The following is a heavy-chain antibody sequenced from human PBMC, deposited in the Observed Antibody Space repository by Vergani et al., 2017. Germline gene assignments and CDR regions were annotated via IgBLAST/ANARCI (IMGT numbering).Heavy chain of an antibody. CDR3: ARDSPLVVPAAIFYYYYGMDV. CDR2: ISSDGGST. D-gene: IGHD2-2*01. Sequence: EVQLLESGGGLVQPGGSLRLSCAASGFTFSTYAMTWVRQAPGKGLEWVSTISSDGGSTYYADSVKGRFTISRDNSKNTLSLQMNSLTAEDTAIYYCARDSPLVVPAAIFYYYYGMDVWGQGTTVTVSS. CDR1: GFTFSTYA. J-gene: IGHJ6*02. V-gene: IGHV3-23*01.